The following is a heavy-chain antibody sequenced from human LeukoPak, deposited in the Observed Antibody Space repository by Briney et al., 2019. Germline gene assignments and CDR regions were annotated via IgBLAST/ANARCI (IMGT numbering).Heavy chain of an antibody. Sequence: ASVKVSCKASGYTFTSYGISWVRQAPGQGLEWMGWISAYNGNTNYAQKLQGRVTMNTDTSTSTAYMELRSLRSDDTAVYYCARLHYDYVWGSYRSYYFDYWGQGTLVTVSS. D-gene: IGHD3-16*02. J-gene: IGHJ4*02. V-gene: IGHV1-18*01. CDR2: ISAYNGNT. CDR1: GYTFTSYG. CDR3: ARLHYDYVWGSYRSYYFDY.